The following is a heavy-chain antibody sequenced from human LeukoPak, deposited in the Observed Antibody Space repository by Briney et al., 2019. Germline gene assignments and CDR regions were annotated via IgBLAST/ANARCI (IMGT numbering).Heavy chain of an antibody. CDR2: ISYDGSNK. V-gene: IGHV3-30*04. J-gene: IGHJ6*03. Sequence: GGSLRLSCAASGFTFSSYAMHWVRQAPGKGLEWVAAISYDGSNKYYADSVKARFTISRDNSKNTLYLQMNSLSADDTAVYYCARDKLRGSAGNYYYMDVWGKGTTVTVSS. CDR1: GFTFSSYA. CDR3: ARDKLRGSAGNYYYMDV. D-gene: IGHD1-26*01.